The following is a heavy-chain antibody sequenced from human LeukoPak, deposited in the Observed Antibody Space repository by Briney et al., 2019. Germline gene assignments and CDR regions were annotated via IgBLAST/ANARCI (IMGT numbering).Heavy chain of an antibody. V-gene: IGHV3-7*04. CDR2: INQDGSEK. CDR3: ARDTIATVFDY. J-gene: IGHJ4*02. CDR1: GFIFSSYW. D-gene: IGHD5-24*01. Sequence: GGSLRLSCAASGFIFSSYWMSWVRQAPGKGLEWVAQINQDGSEKYYVDSVKGRFTISRDNAKNSLYLQVNSLRAEDTAVYYCARDTIATVFDYWGQGTLVAVSS.